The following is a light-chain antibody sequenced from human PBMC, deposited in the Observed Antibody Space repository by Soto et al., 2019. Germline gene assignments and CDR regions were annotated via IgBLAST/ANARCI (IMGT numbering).Light chain of an antibody. V-gene: IGLV2-14*02. CDR1: SSDVGSYNL. J-gene: IGLJ1*01. CDR3: SSYTSSSTPDV. CDR2: DVS. Sequence: QSALTQPASVSGSPGQSITISCTGTSSDVGSYNLVCWYQQHPGKAPNLMIYDVSNRPTGVSNRFSGSKSGNTASLTISGLQAEDEADYYCSSYTSSSTPDVFGTGTKLTVL.